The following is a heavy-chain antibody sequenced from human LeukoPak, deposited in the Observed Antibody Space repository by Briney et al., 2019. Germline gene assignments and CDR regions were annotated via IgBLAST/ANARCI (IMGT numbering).Heavy chain of an antibody. V-gene: IGHV3-21*01. CDR1: GLSFSSSG. CDR3: ARAISDYDPSDI. J-gene: IGHJ3*02. D-gene: IGHD4-17*01. CDR2: ISSSSNFI. Sequence: GGSLRLSCAASGLSFSSSGMNWVRQAPGKGLEWVSSISSSSNFIYYADSVKGRFTISRDNAKNSLYLQMNSLRAEDTAVYYCARAISDYDPSDIWGQGTMVTVSS.